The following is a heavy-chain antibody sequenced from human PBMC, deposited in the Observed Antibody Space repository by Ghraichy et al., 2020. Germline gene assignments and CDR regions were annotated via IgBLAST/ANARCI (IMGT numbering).Heavy chain of an antibody. V-gene: IGHV4-34*01. CDR3: ARPPGDYVEYFQH. D-gene: IGHD4-17*01. J-gene: IGHJ1*01. CDR2: INHSGST. Sequence: SETLSLTCAVYGGSFSGYYWSWIRQPPGKGLEWIGEINHSGSTNYNPSLKSRVTISVDTSKKQFSLKLSSVTAADTAVYYCARPPGDYVEYFQHWGQGTLVTVSS. CDR1: GGSFSGYY.